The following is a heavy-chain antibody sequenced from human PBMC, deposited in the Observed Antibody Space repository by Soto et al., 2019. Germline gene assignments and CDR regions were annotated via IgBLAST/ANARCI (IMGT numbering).Heavy chain of an antibody. D-gene: IGHD6-13*01. J-gene: IGHJ3*02. V-gene: IGHV4-39*01. CDR1: GGSISSSSYY. Sequence: SETLSLTCTVSGGSISSSSYYWGWIRQPPGKGLEWIGSIYYSGSTYYNPSLKSRVTISVDTSKNQFSLKLSSVTAADTAVYYFSMILAAAVVSDAFDIWGQGTMVTVSS. CDR3: SMILAAAVVSDAFDI. CDR2: IYYSGST.